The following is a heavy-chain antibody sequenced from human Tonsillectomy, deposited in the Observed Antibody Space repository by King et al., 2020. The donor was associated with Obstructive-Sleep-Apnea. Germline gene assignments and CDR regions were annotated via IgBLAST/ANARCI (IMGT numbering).Heavy chain of an antibody. CDR1: GFTFSSYA. J-gene: IGHJ4*02. Sequence: VQLVESGGGLVQPGGSLRLSCAVSGFTFSSYAMSWGRQAPGKGLEWVSGVSGSGDSTHYADSVKGRFTISRDNSKNTLYLQMNSLRAEDTAVYYCAKSIITMIRGVIIEGYYFEYWGQGTLVTVSS. V-gene: IGHV3-23*04. CDR2: VSGSGDST. CDR3: AKSIITMIRGVIIEGYYFEY. D-gene: IGHD3-10*01.